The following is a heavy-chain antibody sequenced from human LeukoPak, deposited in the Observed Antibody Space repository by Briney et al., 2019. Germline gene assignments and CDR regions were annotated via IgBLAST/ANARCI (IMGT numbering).Heavy chain of an antibody. Sequence: SGALSQTCTVCGGSMNQYYWTGMGQPPAREVELIAYIFYSGSINYNPSLKSRVTISVDTSKNQFSLKLNSVSAADTAVYYCARLRGDFFPDCWGQGAMVTVAS. V-gene: IGHV4-59*01. J-gene: IGHJ4*02. CDR2: IFYSGSI. CDR1: GGSMNQYY. CDR3: ARLRGDFFPDC. D-gene: IGHD2/OR15-2a*01.